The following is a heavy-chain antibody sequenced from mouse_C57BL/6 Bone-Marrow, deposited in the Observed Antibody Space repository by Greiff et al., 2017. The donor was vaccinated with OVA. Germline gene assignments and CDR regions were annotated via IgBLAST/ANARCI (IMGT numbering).Heavy chain of an antibody. CDR1: GYTFTSYG. D-gene: IGHD2-4*01. CDR3: ARIGEYDSFAY. V-gene: IGHV1-81*01. J-gene: IGHJ3*01. Sequence: VKLMESGAELARPGAPVKLSCKASGYTFTSYGISWVKQRTGQGLEWIGEIYPRSGNTYYNEKFKGKATLTADKSSITAYMELRSLTSEDSAVYFCARIGEYDSFAYWGQGTLVTVSA. CDR2: IYPRSGNT.